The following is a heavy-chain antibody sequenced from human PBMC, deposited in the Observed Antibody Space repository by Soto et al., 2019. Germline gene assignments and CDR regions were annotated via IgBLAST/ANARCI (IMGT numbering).Heavy chain of an antibody. V-gene: IGHV4-61*08. CDR1: GVVLGSDAYY. CDR3: ARDPGSSWYWGGGSFDI. CDR2: IYYTGST. D-gene: IGHD6-13*01. J-gene: IGHJ3*02. Sequence: SETLSLTCTVSGVVLGSDAYYWSWIRQHPGQGLEWIGYIYYTGSTNYTPSLKSRVTISVDTSKNQFSLKLSSVTAADTAVYYCARDPGSSWYWGGGSFDIWGQGTMVTVSS.